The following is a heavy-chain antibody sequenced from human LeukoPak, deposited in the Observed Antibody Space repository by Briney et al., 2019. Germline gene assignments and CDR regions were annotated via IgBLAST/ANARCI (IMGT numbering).Heavy chain of an antibody. V-gene: IGHV3-23*01. CDR1: GFTFSSYA. CDR2: ISGNGGST. D-gene: IGHD2-2*02. J-gene: IGHJ4*02. Sequence: GGSLRLSCAASGFTFSSYAMSWVRQAPGKGLEWVSAISGNGGSTYYADSVKGRFTISRDNSKNTLYLQMNSLRAEDTAVYYCAKGGRGYCSSTSCYSDYWGQGTLVTVSS. CDR3: AKGGRGYCSSTSCYSDY.